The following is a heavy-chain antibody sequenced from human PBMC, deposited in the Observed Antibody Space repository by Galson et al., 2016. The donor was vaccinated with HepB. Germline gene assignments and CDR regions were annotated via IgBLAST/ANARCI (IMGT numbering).Heavy chain of an antibody. D-gene: IGHD6-19*01. V-gene: IGHV3-7*03. Sequence: LRLSCAASGFTFSRFWMNWVRQAPGTGLEWVDSIKEDGSKTFHVDSVKGRFTMSRDNVEESVSLQMNSLRAEDTAVYYCAKYGDEAGWNFHHWGQGTLVTVSS. CDR2: IKEDGSKT. CDR1: GFTFSRFW. CDR3: AKYGDEAGWNFHH. J-gene: IGHJ1*01.